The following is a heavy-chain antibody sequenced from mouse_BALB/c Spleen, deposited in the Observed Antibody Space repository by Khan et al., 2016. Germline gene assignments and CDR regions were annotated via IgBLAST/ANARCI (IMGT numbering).Heavy chain of an antibody. CDR1: GYSITSDYA. CDR2: ISYSGSS. D-gene: IGHD2-12*01. J-gene: IGHJ2*01. V-gene: IGHV3-2*02. CDR3: ARSPLYSYDPYYFDY. Sequence: EVQLQESGPGLVKPSQSLSLTCNVTGYSITSDYAWNWIRQFPGNKLEWMGYISYSGSSSYNPSLTSRISVNRDTSKNQFFLQLNSVTTEDTATSYCARSPLYSYDPYYFDYWGQGTTLTVSS.